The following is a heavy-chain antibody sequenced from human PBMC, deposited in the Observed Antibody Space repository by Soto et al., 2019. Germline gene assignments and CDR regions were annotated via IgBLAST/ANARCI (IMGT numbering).Heavy chain of an antibody. CDR2: FSGSGGST. V-gene: IGHV3-23*01. J-gene: IGHJ5*02. D-gene: IGHD6-13*01. CDR3: ATVIAEAGTGYWFDP. Sequence: EVQLLESGGGLVQPGGSLRLSCAASGFTFSSYALSWVGQLPGKGLEWVSAFSGSGGSTYYADSVKGRCTISRDNSRNTLYLQMNSLRAEDTAGYYCATVIAEAGTGYWFDPWGQGTLVTVSS. CDR1: GFTFSSYA.